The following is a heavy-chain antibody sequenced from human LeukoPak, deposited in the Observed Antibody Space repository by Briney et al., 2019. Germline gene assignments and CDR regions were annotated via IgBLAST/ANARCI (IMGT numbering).Heavy chain of an antibody. CDR3: ARDQGAAGDY. CDR1: GFTFSNYW. J-gene: IGHJ4*02. D-gene: IGHD6-13*01. CDR2: IDQDGSEK. Sequence: GGSLRLSCAASGFTFSNYWMTWVRQAPGKGLEWVANIDQDGSEKFYVDSVKGRFTISRDNAKDSLYLRMNSLRAEDTALYHCARDQGAAGDYWGQGTLVTVSS. V-gene: IGHV3-7*01.